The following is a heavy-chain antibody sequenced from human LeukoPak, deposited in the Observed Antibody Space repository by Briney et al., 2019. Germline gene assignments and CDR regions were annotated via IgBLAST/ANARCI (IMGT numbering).Heavy chain of an antibody. CDR2: IYYSGST. Sequence: PSETLSLTCTVSGGSISSYYWSWIRQPPGKGLEWIGYIYYSGSTSYNPSLKSRVTISVDTFKNQFSLKLSSVTAADTAVYYCARRAVFWRSPDYYYYMDVWGKGTTVTVSS. J-gene: IGHJ6*03. CDR3: ARRAVFWRSPDYYYYMDV. CDR1: GGSISSYY. D-gene: IGHD3-3*01. V-gene: IGHV4-59*08.